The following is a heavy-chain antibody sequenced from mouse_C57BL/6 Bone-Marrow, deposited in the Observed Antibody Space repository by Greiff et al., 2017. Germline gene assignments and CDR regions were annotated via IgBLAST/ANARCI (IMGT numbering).Heavy chain of an antibody. Sequence: QVQLQQPGAELVKPGASVKLSCKASGYTFTSYWMHWVKPRPGQGLEWIGMIHPNSGSTNYNEKFKSKATLTVDKSSSTAYMQLSSLTSEDSAVYYCARTSSYDYDGAWFAYWGQGTLVTVSA. V-gene: IGHV1-64*01. CDR3: ARTSSYDYDGAWFAY. CDR2: IHPNSGST. D-gene: IGHD2-4*01. CDR1: GYTFTSYW. J-gene: IGHJ3*01.